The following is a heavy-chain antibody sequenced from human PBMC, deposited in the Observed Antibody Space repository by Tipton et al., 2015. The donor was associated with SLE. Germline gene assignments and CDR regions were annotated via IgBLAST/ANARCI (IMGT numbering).Heavy chain of an antibody. V-gene: IGHV4-38-2*02. CDR3: ASIPYYNSYYMDV. D-gene: IGHD3-3*01. Sequence: TLSLTCTVSGYPIISGYYWGWVRQPPGKGLEWIASIYHSGTTYYNPSLKSRVTISVDTSKIQFSLRLSSVTAADTAVYYCASIPYYNSYYMDVWGKGTTVTVSS. CDR1: GYPIISGYY. CDR2: IYHSGTT. J-gene: IGHJ6*03.